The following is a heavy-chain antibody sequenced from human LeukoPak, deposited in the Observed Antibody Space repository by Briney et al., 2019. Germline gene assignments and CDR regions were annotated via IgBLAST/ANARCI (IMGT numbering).Heavy chain of an antibody. CDR3: ATTTIRLGY. Sequence: SETLSLTCTVSGGSISSSSYYWGWIRQPPGKGLEWIGSIYYSGSTYYNPSLRSRVTISVDTSKNQFSLKLSSVTAADTAVYYCATTTIRLGYWGQGTLVTVSS. J-gene: IGHJ4*02. CDR1: GGSISSSSYY. D-gene: IGHD1-26*01. CDR2: IYYSGST. V-gene: IGHV4-39*07.